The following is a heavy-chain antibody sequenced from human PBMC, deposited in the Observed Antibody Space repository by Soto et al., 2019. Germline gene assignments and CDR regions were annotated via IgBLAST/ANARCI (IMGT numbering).Heavy chain of an antibody. CDR1: GASISSSSSY. Sequence: QLQLQESGPGLVKPSETLALTCTVSGASISSSSSYWGWIRQPPGRGLEWSGSFYYSGSTDYNPSLKRRVTISVDTCMSHFCLELSSVTAADTAVYYGARGAYSYDSSGYFYFHYFDYGGQGSLVTVS. J-gene: IGHJ4*02. V-gene: IGHV4-39*02. CDR3: ARGAYSYDSSGYFYFHYFDY. D-gene: IGHD3-22*01. CDR2: FYYSGST.